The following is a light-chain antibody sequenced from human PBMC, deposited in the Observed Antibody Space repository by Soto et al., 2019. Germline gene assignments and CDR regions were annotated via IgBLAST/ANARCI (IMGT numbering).Light chain of an antibody. V-gene: IGLV1-51*01. Sequence: QSVLTQPPSVSAAPGQKVTISCSGYSSNIGNNYVSWYQQLPGTAPKVLIYDNNKRPSGIPDRFSGSKSGTSATLDISGLQTGDEADYYCGTWDTSLRAWVFGGGTKVTV. CDR2: DNN. CDR3: GTWDTSLRAWV. J-gene: IGLJ3*02. CDR1: SSNIGNNY.